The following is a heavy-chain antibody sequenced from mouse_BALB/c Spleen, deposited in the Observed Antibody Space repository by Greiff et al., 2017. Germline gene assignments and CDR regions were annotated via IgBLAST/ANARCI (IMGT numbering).Heavy chain of an antibody. V-gene: IGHV1-14*01. J-gene: IGHJ4*01. Sequence: QLQESGPELVKPGASVKMSCKASGYTFTSYVMHWVKQKPGQGLEWIGYINPYNDGTKYNEKFKGKATLTSDKSSSTAYMELSSLTSEDSAVYYCARGWLLRWYAMDYWGQGTSVTVSS. D-gene: IGHD2-3*01. CDR2: INPYNDGT. CDR3: ARGWLLRWYAMDY. CDR1: GYTFTSYV.